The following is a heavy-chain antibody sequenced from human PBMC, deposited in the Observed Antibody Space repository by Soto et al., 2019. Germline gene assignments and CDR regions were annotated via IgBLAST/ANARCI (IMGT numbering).Heavy chain of an antibody. Sequence: QVQMVQSGAEVKKPGSSARVSCKVSGGTFSRHSISWVRQAPGQGLEWMGGIIPIFDATQYAQKFQGRLTITADDSTTTFHMDLSGLRPEDTAIYMCARDLTSVRGSWGQGTLVPVS. J-gene: IGHJ4*02. D-gene: IGHD3-10*01. CDR1: GGTFSRHS. CDR3: ARDLTSVRGS. V-gene: IGHV1-69*01. CDR2: IIPIFDAT.